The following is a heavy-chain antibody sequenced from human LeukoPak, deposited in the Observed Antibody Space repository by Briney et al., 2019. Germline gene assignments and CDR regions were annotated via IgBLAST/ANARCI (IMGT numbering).Heavy chain of an antibody. CDR3: ARDRIAAAGTYHY. CDR2: IKQDGSEK. V-gene: IGHV3-7*01. CDR1: GFTFSSYW. D-gene: IGHD6-13*01. J-gene: IGHJ4*02. Sequence: GGSLRLSCAASGFTFSSYWMSWVRQAPGKGLERVANIKQDGSEKYYVDSVKGRFTISRDNAKNSLYLQMNSLRAEDTAVYYCARDRIAAAGTYHYWGQGTLVTVSS.